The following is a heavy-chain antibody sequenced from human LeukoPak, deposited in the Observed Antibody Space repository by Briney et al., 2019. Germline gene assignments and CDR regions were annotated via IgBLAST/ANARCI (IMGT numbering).Heavy chain of an antibody. Sequence: GESLRISCAGSGYTFTSYWISWVRQMPGKGLEWMGWIDPRNSNSKYTPSSQGHVTMSIDKSITTAYLQWFGLEASDTATYYCARAATVTGRWYFDRWGRGTPVIVSS. CDR2: IDPRNSNS. D-gene: IGHD4-17*01. CDR1: GYTFTSYW. J-gene: IGHJ2*01. V-gene: IGHV5-10-1*01. CDR3: ARAATVTGRWYFDR.